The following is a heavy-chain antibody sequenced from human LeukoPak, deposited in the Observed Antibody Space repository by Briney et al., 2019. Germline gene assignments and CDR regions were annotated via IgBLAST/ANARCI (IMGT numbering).Heavy chain of an antibody. D-gene: IGHD6-13*01. CDR2: IWYDGSNK. Sequence: GGSLRLSCAASGFTFNSYAMHWVRQAPGKGLEWVAFIWYDGSNKYYADSVKGRFTVSRDNSKNTLSLQMNSLRAEDTAVYYCTAAGTSHGLAWGQGTLVTVSS. CDR1: GFTFNSYA. CDR3: TAAGTSHGLA. V-gene: IGHV3-30*02. J-gene: IGHJ4*02.